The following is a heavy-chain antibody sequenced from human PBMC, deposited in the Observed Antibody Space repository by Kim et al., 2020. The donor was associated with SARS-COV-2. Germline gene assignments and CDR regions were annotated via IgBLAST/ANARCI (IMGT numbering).Heavy chain of an antibody. V-gene: IGHV4-39*01. J-gene: IGHJ5*02. CDR2: T. Sequence: TYYKPSLKSLVTISGDTSKKQFSLKLSSVTAADTAVYYCARRVIAAAFDPWGQGTLVTVSS. CDR3: ARRVIAAAFDP. D-gene: IGHD6-13*01.